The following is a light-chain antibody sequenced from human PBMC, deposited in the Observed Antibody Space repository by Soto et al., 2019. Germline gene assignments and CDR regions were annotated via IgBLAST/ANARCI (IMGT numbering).Light chain of an antibody. V-gene: IGKV3-20*01. Sequence: EIVLTQSPGTLSLSPGERGTLSCRASQSVSGTYLAWYQQRPGQAPRLLIYGASNRATGIPDRFSGSGSGTDFTLIISRLEPEDVAVYYCQEYGSSRTFGQGTKVEIK. CDR3: QEYGSSRT. CDR1: QSVSGTY. J-gene: IGKJ1*01. CDR2: GAS.